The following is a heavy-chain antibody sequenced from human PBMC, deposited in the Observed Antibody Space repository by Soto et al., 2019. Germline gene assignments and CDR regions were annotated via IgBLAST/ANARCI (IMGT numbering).Heavy chain of an antibody. CDR2: TYYRSKWYN. CDR3: ARGTPSEGAVAGGDYYGMDV. CDR1: GDSVSSNSAA. D-gene: IGHD6-19*01. Sequence: QVQLQQSGPGLVKPSQTLSLTCAISGDSVSSNSAAWNWIRQSPSRGLEWLGRTYYRSKWYNDXXGSXXXRITINPDTSXXQXSXXLNSVTPEDTAVYYCARGTPSEGAVAGGDYYGMDVWGQGTTVTVSS. V-gene: IGHV6-1*01. J-gene: IGHJ6*02.